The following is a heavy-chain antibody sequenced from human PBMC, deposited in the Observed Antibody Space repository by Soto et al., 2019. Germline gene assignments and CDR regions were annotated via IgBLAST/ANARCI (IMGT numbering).Heavy chain of an antibody. CDR3: AHFSGSYSLFFDY. J-gene: IGHJ4*02. CDR2: TYWYDDN. V-gene: IGHV2-5*01. D-gene: IGHD3-10*01. CDR1: GFSLSVSGQG. Sequence: TLVHPTQTLTLTCAFSGFSLSVSGQGVVWIRQPPGKALEWLALTYWYDDNRYSPSLKSRLTITTDTSKYQVVMTMTNMDPVDTATYYCAHFSGSYSLFFDYWGQGMLVTVSS.